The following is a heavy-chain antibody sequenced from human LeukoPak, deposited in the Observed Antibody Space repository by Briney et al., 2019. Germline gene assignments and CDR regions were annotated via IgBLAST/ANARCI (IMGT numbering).Heavy chain of an antibody. CDR3: ARAGFALAPHRGTPFDS. J-gene: IGHJ4*02. CDR2: INHSGST. V-gene: IGHV4-34*01. D-gene: IGHD6-6*01. Sequence: SETLSLTCAVYGGSFSGYYWSWIRQPPGKGLEWIGEINHSGSTNYNPSLKSRVTISVDKSKNQFSLKLTSVTAADTAVYYCARAGFALAPHRGTPFDSWGQGTLVTVSS. CDR1: GGSFSGYY.